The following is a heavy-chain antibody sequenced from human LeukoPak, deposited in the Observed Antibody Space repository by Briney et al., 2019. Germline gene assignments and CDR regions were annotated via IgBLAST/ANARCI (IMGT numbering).Heavy chain of an antibody. CDR1: GYTFTGYY. CDR3: ARGSEVGGTEKNALDI. J-gene: IGHJ3*02. Sequence: ASVKVSCKTSGYTFTGYYIHWVRQAPGQGLEWMGWINPNSVDTRYALKFQDRVTMTRDTSITTAYMELSGLRSDDTALYYCARGSEVGGTEKNALDIWGQGTMVTVSS. V-gene: IGHV1-2*02. D-gene: IGHD1-26*01. CDR2: INPNSVDT.